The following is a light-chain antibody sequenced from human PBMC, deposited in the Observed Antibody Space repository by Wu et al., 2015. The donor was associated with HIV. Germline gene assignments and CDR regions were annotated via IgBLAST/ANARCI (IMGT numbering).Light chain of an antibody. CDR1: QSVSSD. CDR2: DAS. J-gene: IGKJ1*01. CDR3: QQYDTSTWT. V-gene: IGKV3-20*01. Sequence: VLTQSPGTLSLSPGERATLSCRASQSVSSDLAWYQQKPGQAPRLLIYDASTRATGTPNRFSGSGSGTDFTLTISRLEPEDFAVYYCQQYDTSTWTFGQGTKVGIK.